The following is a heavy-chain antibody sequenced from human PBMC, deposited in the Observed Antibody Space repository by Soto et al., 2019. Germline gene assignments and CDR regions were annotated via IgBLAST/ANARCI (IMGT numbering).Heavy chain of an antibody. CDR1: GFTFSSYW. V-gene: IGHV3-74*01. D-gene: IGHD6-13*01. CDR3: ARDRIAAAGGGYYYYYGMDV. J-gene: IGHJ6*02. Sequence: PGGSLRLSYAASGFTFSSYWMHWVRQAPGKGLVWVSRINNDGSSTSYADSVKGRFTISRDNAKNTLYLQMNSLRAEDTAVYYCARDRIAAAGGGYYYYYGMDVWGQGTTVTVSS. CDR2: INNDGSST.